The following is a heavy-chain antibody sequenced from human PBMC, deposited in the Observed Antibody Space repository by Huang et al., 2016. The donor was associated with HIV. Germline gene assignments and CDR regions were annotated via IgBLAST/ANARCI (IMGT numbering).Heavy chain of an antibody. D-gene: IGHD3-10*01. Sequence: EVQLVQSGAEVKKPGESLKISCKGSGYRFRSNWIGWVRQMPGKGLEGMGSINPGDSDTRYSPSCQGQVTISADKSINTAYLQWSSLKASDTAMYYCARLIGSPSFYYGLDVWGQGTTVTVSS. V-gene: IGHV5-51*01. J-gene: IGHJ6*02. CDR1: GYRFRSNW. CDR3: ARLIGSPSFYYGLDV. CDR2: INPGDSDT.